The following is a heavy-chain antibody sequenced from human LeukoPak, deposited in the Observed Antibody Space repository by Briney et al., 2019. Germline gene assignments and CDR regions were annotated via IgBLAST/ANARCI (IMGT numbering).Heavy chain of an antibody. Sequence: ASVKVSCKASGYTFTSYYTHWVRQAPGQGLEWMGIINPSGGSTSYAQKFQGRVTMTRDTSTSTVYMELSSLRSENTAVYYCAREFRWLPPQWGQGTLVTVSS. D-gene: IGHD3-22*01. CDR3: AREFRWLPPQ. V-gene: IGHV1-46*01. CDR2: INPSGGST. CDR1: GYTFTSYY. J-gene: IGHJ4*02.